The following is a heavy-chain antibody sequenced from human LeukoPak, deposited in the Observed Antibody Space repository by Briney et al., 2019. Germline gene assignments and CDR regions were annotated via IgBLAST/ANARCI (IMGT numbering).Heavy chain of an antibody. CDR3: AKGSSRGTTMTWFDP. J-gene: IGHJ5*02. D-gene: IGHD4-17*01. V-gene: IGHV3-23*01. Sequence: GGSLRLSCAASGFTFSSYAMSWVRQAPGKGLEWVSAISGSGGSTYYADSVKGRLTISRDNSKNTLYLQANSLRADDTAVYYCAKGSSRGTTMTWFDPWGQGTLVTVSS. CDR1: GFTFSSYA. CDR2: ISGSGGST.